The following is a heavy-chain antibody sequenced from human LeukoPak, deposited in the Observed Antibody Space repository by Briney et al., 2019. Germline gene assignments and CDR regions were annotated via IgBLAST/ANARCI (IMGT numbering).Heavy chain of an antibody. J-gene: IGHJ6*03. CDR1: GFTFSGYW. V-gene: IGHV3-7*01. Sequence: GGSLRLSCAASGFTFSGYWMSWVRQAPGKGLEWVANIKQDGSEKNYVDSVKGRFTISRDNAKNSLYLQMNSLRAEDTAVYYCAKVTPPHLAGVSASMPLYYYCYMDVWGNGTTVTVSS. D-gene: IGHD2-2*01. CDR2: IKQDGSEK. CDR3: AKVTPPHLAGVSASMPLYYYCYMDV.